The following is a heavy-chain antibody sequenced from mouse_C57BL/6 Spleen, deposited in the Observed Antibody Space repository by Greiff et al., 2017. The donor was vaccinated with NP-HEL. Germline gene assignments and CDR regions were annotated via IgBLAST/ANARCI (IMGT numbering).Heavy chain of an antibody. J-gene: IGHJ1*03. CDR3: AAITTVVATRGYFDV. CDR1: GYTFTSYW. CDR2: IHPNSGST. D-gene: IGHD1-1*01. Sequence: VQLQQPGAELVKPGASVKLSCKASGYTFTSYWMHWVKQRPGQGLEWIGMIHPNSGSTNYNEKFKSKATLTVDKSSSTAYMQLSSLTSEDSAVYYCAAITTVVATRGYFDVWGTGTTVTVSS. V-gene: IGHV1-64*01.